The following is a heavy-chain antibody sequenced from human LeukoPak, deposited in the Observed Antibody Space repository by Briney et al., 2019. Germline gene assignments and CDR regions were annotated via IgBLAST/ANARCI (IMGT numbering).Heavy chain of an antibody. Sequence: KPSETLSLTCTVSGGSISSYYWSWIRQPPGKGLEWIGEINHSGSTNYNPSLKSRVTISVDTSKNQFSLKLSSVTAADTAVYYCARGKSYGDYLWKGYYYGMGVWGQGTTVTVSS. D-gene: IGHD4-17*01. CDR2: INHSGST. J-gene: IGHJ6*02. CDR1: GGSISSYY. CDR3: ARGKSYGDYLWKGYYYGMGV. V-gene: IGHV4-34*01.